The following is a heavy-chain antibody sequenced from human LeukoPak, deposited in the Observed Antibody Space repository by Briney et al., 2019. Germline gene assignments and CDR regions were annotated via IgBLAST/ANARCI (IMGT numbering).Heavy chain of an antibody. V-gene: IGHV3-30*03. CDR3: ASGAEYKLWGRRIAASHY. CDR2: ISYDGSIK. CDR1: GFTFSSYG. J-gene: IGHJ4*02. Sequence: PGGSLRLSCGASGFTFSSYGMHWVRQAPGKGLEWVTFISYDGSIKYYGDSVKGRFTISRENSKNTLYLQMNSLRAEDTAVYYCASGAEYKLWGRRIAASHYWGQGTLVTVSS. D-gene: IGHD6-13*01.